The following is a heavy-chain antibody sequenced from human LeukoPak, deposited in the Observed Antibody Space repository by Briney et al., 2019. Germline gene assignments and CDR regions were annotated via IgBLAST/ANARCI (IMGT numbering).Heavy chain of an antibody. V-gene: IGHV4-61*02. D-gene: IGHD1-14*01. CDR3: ASSGFGIRTDDY. Sequence: SETLSLTCTVSGGSLSSGSYYWSWIRQPAGKGLEWLGRIYTSGSTNYNPSLKSRVTISVDTSKNQFSLKLSSVTAADTAVYYCASSGFGIRTDDYWGQGTLVTVSS. CDR1: GGSLSSGSYY. J-gene: IGHJ4*02. CDR2: IYTSGST.